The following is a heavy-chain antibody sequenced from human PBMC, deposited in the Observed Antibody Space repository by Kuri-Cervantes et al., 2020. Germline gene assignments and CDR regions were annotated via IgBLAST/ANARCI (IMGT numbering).Heavy chain of an antibody. D-gene: IGHD3-3*01. CDR1: AFTFSKYA. V-gene: IGHV3-74*01. Sequence: GESLKISCAASAFTFSKYAMHWVRQTPGKGLVWVAHINTDGSYRNYTDSVKGRFTISRDNADNTLYLQMNSLRAEDTAVYYCTRDSYDSLRYYGMDVWGQGTTVTVSS. CDR2: INTDGSYR. J-gene: IGHJ6*02. CDR3: TRDSYDSLRYYGMDV.